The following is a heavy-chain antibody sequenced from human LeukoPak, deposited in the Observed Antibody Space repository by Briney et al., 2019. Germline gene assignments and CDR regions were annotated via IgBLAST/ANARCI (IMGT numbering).Heavy chain of an antibody. CDR1: GYTFTSYG. Sequence: GASVKVSCKASGYTFTSYGISWVRQAPGQGLEWMGWISPFNGNTNYALKVQGRATMTTDTSTSTAYMELRSLRSDDTAVYYCARVLRYDFWSAYYFDYWGQGTLVTVSS. V-gene: IGHV1-18*01. D-gene: IGHD3-3*01. CDR3: ARVLRYDFWSAYYFDY. CDR2: ISPFNGNT. J-gene: IGHJ4*02.